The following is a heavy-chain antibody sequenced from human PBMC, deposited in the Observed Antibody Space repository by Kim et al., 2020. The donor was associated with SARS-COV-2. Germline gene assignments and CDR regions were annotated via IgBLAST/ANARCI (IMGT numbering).Heavy chain of an antibody. J-gene: IGHJ4*02. Sequence: SIAYAASVKGRFTISRDNAQKSLDLQMNSLRPEDTAFYYCAKQQQQLAFDYWGQGTLVTVSS. D-gene: IGHD6-13*01. CDR2: SI. V-gene: IGHV3-9*01. CDR3: AKQQQQLAFDY.